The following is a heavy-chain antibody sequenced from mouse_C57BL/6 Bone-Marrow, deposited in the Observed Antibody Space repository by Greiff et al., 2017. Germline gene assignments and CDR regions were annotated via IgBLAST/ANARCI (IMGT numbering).Heavy chain of an antibody. Sequence: QVQLQQPGAELVRPGSSVKLSCKASGYTFTSYWMHWVKQRPIQGLEWIGNIDPSDSETHYNQKFKDKATLTVDKSSSTAYMQLSSLTSEDSAVYYCARDVYYGRRDWYFDVWGTGTTVTVSS. V-gene: IGHV1-52*01. J-gene: IGHJ1*03. CDR1: GYTFTSYW. CDR3: ARDVYYGRRDWYFDV. CDR2: IDPSDSET. D-gene: IGHD1-1*01.